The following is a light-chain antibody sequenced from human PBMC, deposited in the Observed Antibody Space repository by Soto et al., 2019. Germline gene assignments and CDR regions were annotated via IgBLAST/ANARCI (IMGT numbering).Light chain of an antibody. CDR2: GAS. J-gene: IGKJ2*01. V-gene: IGKV3-20*01. CDR1: QSISSSF. Sequence: EIVLTQSPGTLSLSPGERATLSCRASQSISSSFLAWYQQKPGQAPRLLIYGASTRATGIPDRFSGGGSGTDFTLTISRLEPEDFAVYYCQQYASSPLVTFGQGTKLEIK. CDR3: QQYASSPLVT.